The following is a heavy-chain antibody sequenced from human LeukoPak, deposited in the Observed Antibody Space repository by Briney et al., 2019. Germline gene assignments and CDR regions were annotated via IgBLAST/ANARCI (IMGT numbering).Heavy chain of an antibody. D-gene: IGHD2/OR15-2a*01. Sequence: SETLSLTCTVSGGALSSSKFYWGWVRQPPGKGLEWIGHFFYGANTYYNPSLKSRVTISVDTSKNQFSLTVNSVTAADTAVYYCARHGPPFLTLVYWGQGTLVTVSS. CDR2: FFYGANT. CDR1: GGALSSSKFY. J-gene: IGHJ4*02. V-gene: IGHV4-39*01. CDR3: ARHGPPFLTLVY.